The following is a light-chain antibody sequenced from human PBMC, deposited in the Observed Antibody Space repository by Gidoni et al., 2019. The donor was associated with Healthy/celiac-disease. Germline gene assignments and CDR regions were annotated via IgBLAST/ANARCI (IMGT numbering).Light chain of an antibody. Sequence: EIVLTQSPGTLSLSPGERATLSCRASQSVSSSYLAWYQQKPGQAPRLLIYGASSGSGTDFTLTISRLEPEDFAVYYCQQYGSSRYTFGQGTKLEIK. J-gene: IGKJ2*01. V-gene: IGKV3-20*01. CDR3: QQYGSSRYT. CDR2: GAS. CDR1: QSVSSSY.